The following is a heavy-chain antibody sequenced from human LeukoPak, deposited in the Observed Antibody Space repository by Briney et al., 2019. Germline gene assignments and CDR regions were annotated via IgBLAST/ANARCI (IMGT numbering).Heavy chain of an antibody. Sequence: SQTLSLTCTVSGGSISSGAYWWAWVRQDPVKGVEWVGYIYYSGSTYYNPSLRSRVNISVNTSKNQFSLKLSSVTAADTAVYYCARGHSTSSSYFCNGMDVWGQGTTVTVSS. CDR1: GGSISSGAYW. D-gene: IGHD6-6*01. CDR3: ARGHSTSSSYFCNGMDV. J-gene: IGHJ6*02. V-gene: IGHV4-31*03. CDR2: IYYSGST.